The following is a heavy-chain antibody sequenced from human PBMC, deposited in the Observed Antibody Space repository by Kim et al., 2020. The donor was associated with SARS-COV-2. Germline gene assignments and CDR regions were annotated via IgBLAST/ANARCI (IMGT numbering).Heavy chain of an antibody. V-gene: IGHV3-11*06. J-gene: IGHJ3*02. Sequence: ATSVKGRFTISRDNAKNSLYLQMNSLRAEDTAVYYCARQIDSLADDAFDIWGQGTMVTVSS. D-gene: IGHD3-22*01. CDR3: ARQIDSLADDAFDI.